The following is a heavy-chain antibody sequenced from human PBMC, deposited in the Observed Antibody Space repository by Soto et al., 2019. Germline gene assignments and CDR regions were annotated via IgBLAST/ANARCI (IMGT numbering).Heavy chain of an antibody. D-gene: IGHD7-27*01. CDR3: ATTGDLDAVDI. CDR2: IWYDGSNK. Sequence: GGSLRLSCAASGFTFSSYGMHWVRQAPGKGLEWVAVIWYDGSNKYYADSVKGRFTISRDNSKNTLYLQMNSLRAEDTAVYYCATTGDLDAVDIWGQGTRVTVSS. J-gene: IGHJ3*02. CDR1: GFTFSSYG. V-gene: IGHV3-33*01.